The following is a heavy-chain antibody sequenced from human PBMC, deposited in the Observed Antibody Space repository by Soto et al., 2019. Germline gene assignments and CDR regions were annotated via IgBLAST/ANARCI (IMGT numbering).Heavy chain of an antibody. D-gene: IGHD3-3*01. J-gene: IGHJ4*02. Sequence: PSETLSLTCAVYGGSFSGYYWSWIRQPPGKGLEWIGEINHSGSINYNPSLTRRATISVDTSKNQVSLKLTSVTAADTAVYYCARAPETPSIFGVALPYFFDYWGQGTLVTVSS. CDR1: GGSFSGYY. CDR2: INHSGSI. CDR3: ARAPETPSIFGVALPYFFDY. V-gene: IGHV4-34*01.